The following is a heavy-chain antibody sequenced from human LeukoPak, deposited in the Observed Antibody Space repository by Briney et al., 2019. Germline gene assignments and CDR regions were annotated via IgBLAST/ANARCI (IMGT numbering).Heavy chain of an antibody. Sequence: SETLSLTCTVSGGSVSSANHYWSWMRQPPGKGLEWFGYIHYSGSTTYNTSLKSRVTISIDTSKTQFSLKLSSVTAADTALYYCARDSERPYNWFDPWGQGTLVTVSS. CDR1: GGSVSSANHY. V-gene: IGHV4-61*01. CDR3: ARDSERPYNWFDP. J-gene: IGHJ5*02. CDR2: IHYSGST.